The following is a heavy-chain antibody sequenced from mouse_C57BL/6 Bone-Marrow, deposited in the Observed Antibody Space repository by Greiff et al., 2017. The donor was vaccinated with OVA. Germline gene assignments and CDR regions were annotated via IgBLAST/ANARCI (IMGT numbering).Heavy chain of an antibody. J-gene: IGHJ1*03. CDR2: ILPRSGST. CDR1: GYTFTSYG. V-gene: IGHV1-81*01. Sequence: VQLQQSGAELARPGASVTLSCKAPGYTFTSYGIRWVKQRTGQGLEWIGEILPRSGSTYYNEKFKGKATLTADKYSSTAYMELRSLTSTDSAIYIWENGGSCYDWYFHVWGTGTTVTVSS. CDR3: ENGGSCYDWYFHV. D-gene: IGHD1-1*01.